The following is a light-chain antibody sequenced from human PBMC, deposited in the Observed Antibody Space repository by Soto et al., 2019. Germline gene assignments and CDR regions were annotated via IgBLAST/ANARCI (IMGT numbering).Light chain of an antibody. CDR1: SSDVGGYNY. CDR2: EVS. Sequence: QSALTQPPSASGSPGQSVNISCTGTSSDVGGYNYVSWYQQHPGKAPKLMIFEVSKRPSGVPDRFSGSKSGNTASLTVSGLQADDEAEYYCSSYAGSNNVVFGGGTKLTVL. CDR3: SSYAGSNNVV. V-gene: IGLV2-8*01. J-gene: IGLJ2*01.